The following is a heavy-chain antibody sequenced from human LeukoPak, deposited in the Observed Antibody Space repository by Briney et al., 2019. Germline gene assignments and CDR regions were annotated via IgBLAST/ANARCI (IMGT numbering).Heavy chain of an antibody. Sequence: SETLSLTCTVSGVSISSGDHYWSWIRQPPGKGLEWIGYIRYSGSTYYNPSVKSRVIISVAMSKNQFSLSLDSLTAADTAVYYCAREAAHTNSWYYFDYWGHGTPVTVSS. CDR3: AREAAHTNSWYYFDY. V-gene: IGHV4-30-4*01. CDR2: IRYSGST. CDR1: GVSISSGDHY. J-gene: IGHJ4*01. D-gene: IGHD2/OR15-2a*01.